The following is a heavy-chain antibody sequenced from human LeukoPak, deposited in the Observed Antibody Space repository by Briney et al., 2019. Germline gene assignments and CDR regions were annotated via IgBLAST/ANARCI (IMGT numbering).Heavy chain of an antibody. J-gene: IGHJ5*02. CDR2: ISCSSAYI. Sequence: GGSLRLSCAASGFTFSSYIMTSVRQAPGKGLEWISSISCSSAYIYYADSVNGRFTISRDNAKNSLYLQMNSLRADDTAVYYCVRIPNSANFPNWFDPWGQGTLVTVSS. CDR3: VRIPNSANFPNWFDP. CDR1: GFTFSSYI. D-gene: IGHD2/OR15-2a*01. V-gene: IGHV3-21*01.